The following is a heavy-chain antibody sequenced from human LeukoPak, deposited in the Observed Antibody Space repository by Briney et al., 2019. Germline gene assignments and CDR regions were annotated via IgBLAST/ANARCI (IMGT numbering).Heavy chain of an antibody. D-gene: IGHD6-19*01. J-gene: IGHJ4*02. CDR3: ARVSAVGYFDY. V-gene: IGHV3-33*01. CDR1: GFTFSSYG. Sequence: GGSLRLSCAASGFTFSSYGMHWVRQAPGKGLEGGGVIWYDGSTKYYADSVKGRFTISRDNFKNTLYLHMNSVRAEDTAVYYCARVSAVGYFDYWGQGTLVTVSS. CDR2: IWYDGSTK.